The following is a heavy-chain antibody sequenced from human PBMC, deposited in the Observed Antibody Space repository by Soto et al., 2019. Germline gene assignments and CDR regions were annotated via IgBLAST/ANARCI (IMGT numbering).Heavy chain of an antibody. CDR2: LKSKESGGTA. V-gene: IGHV3-15*07. D-gene: IGHD7-27*01. J-gene: IGHJ3*02. Sequence: EERLVESGGRSVRPGESLRLSCAASGFSFSGAWMSWIRQAPGKGPEWVGRLKSKESGGTADYDAPVNSRFTISRNDSKNTLYLQMTSLKTEDTAVYFCTTWGYILSQGTMVTVSS. CDR3: TTWGYI. CDR1: GFSFSGAW.